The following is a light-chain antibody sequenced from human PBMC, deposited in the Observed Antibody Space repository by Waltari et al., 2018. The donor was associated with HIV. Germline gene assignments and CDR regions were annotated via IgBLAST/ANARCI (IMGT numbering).Light chain of an antibody. CDR1: NIGRNS. Sequence: SYVLTPAPSASVAPGQTATISCGNIGRNSVQRYRQKPGRAPLLVVLDDVDRSSAITARFSGARSGGRATLTISGVEAGDEADYYCQVWDRGYKEAVFGGGT. CDR3: QVWDRGYKEAV. V-gene: IGLV3-21*02. CDR2: DDV. J-gene: IGLJ2*01.